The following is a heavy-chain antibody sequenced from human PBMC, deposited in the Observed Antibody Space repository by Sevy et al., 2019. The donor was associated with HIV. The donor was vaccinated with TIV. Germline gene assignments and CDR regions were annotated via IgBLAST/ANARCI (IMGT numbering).Heavy chain of an antibody. CDR2: ISSSSSYI. Sequence: GGSLRLSCAASGFTFSSYSMNWVRQAPGKGLEWVSSISSSSSYIYYADSVKGRFTISRDNAKNSLYLQMNSLRAEDTAVYYCARDGLSGGSYFGYYYYYMDVWGKGTTVTVSS. CDR1: GFTFSSYS. D-gene: IGHD1-26*01. V-gene: IGHV3-21*01. CDR3: ARDGLSGGSYFGYYYYYMDV. J-gene: IGHJ6*03.